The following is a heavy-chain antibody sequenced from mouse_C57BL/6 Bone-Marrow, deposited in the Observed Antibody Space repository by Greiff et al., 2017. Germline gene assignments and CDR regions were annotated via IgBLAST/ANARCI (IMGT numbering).Heavy chain of an antibody. V-gene: IGHV10-1*01. Sequence: DVMLVESGGGLVQPKGSLKLSCAASGFSFNTYAMNWVRQAPGKGLEWVARIRSKSNNYATYYADSVKDRFTISRDDSGSMLYLQMNNLKTEDTAMYYCVRHETGDYWGQGTTLTVSS. CDR1: GFSFNTYA. D-gene: IGHD4-1*01. CDR2: IRSKSNNYAT. CDR3: VRHETGDY. J-gene: IGHJ2*01.